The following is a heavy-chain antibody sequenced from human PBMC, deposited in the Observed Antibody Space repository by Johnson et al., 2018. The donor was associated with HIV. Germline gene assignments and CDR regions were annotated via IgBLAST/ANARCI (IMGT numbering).Heavy chain of an antibody. CDR1: GFTFSSYA. J-gene: IGHJ3*02. CDR3: ARGTSRYYNFWSGYSPNDAFDI. D-gene: IGHD3-3*01. Sequence: VQLVESGGGLVQPGGSLRLSCAASGFTFSSYAMSWVRQAPGKGLEWVSAISGSGGSTYYADSVKGRFTISRENSKNTLYLQMNSLRAEDTAVYYCARGTSRYYNFWSGYSPNDAFDIWGQGTMVTVSS. V-gene: IGHV3-23*04. CDR2: ISGSGGST.